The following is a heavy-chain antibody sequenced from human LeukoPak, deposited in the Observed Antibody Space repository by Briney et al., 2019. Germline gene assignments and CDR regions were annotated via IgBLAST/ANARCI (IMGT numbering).Heavy chain of an antibody. CDR3: TKVALATGYYFDS. V-gene: IGHV3-48*01. Sequence: GGSLRLSCAASGFTFSSYSMNWVRQAPGKGLEWVSYISSSSSTIYYADSVKGRFTISRDNSKNTLYLQMNSLRAEDTAVYYCTKVALATGYYFDSWGQGTLVTVSS. J-gene: IGHJ4*02. CDR2: ISSSSSTI. CDR1: GFTFSSYS. D-gene: IGHD2-15*01.